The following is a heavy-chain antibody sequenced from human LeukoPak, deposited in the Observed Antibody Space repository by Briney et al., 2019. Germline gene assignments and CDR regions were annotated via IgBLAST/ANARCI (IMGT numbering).Heavy chain of an antibody. CDR2: ISSSGSII. D-gene: IGHD6-13*01. Sequence: GGSLRLSCAASGFTFSDYYMSWIRQAPGKGLEWVSYISSSGSIIYYADSVKGRFTISRDNAKNSLYLQMNSLRAEDTAVYYCARSRSSGYLPNWFDPWGQGTLVTVSS. V-gene: IGHV3-11*01. CDR1: GFTFSDYY. CDR3: ARSRSSGYLPNWFDP. J-gene: IGHJ5*02.